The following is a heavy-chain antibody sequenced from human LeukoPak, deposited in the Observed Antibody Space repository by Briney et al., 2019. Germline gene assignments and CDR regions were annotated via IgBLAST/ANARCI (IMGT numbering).Heavy chain of an antibody. CDR2: IYYSGTT. V-gene: IGHV4-39*07. J-gene: IGHJ1*01. CDR3: ASTLYYYDVSGYYYEYFQY. Sequence: PSETLSLTCTVSGGSISSSSYYWGWIRQPPGKGLEWIGSIYYSGTTYYNPSLKSRVTISVDTSRNQFSLKLSSVTAADTAVYYCASTLYYYDVSGYYYEYFQYWGQGTQVTVSS. CDR1: GGSISSSSYY. D-gene: IGHD3-22*01.